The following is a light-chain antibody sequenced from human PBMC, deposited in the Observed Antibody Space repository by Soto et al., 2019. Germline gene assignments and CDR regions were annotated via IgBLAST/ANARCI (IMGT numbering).Light chain of an antibody. CDR2: ESS. CDR3: LHYDSYPWT. Sequence: DIQMTQSPSILSASVGDRVTITCRASQSIRNWLAWYQQKPGKVPKALIYESSTLQSGAPSRFSGSGSGTEFTLTIDSLQPDDFGTYYCLHYDSYPWTFGPGTKVDIK. J-gene: IGKJ1*01. V-gene: IGKV1-5*01. CDR1: QSIRNW.